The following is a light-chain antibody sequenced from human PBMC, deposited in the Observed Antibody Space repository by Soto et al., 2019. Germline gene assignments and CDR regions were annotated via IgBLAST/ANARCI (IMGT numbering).Light chain of an antibody. V-gene: IGKV3-20*01. CDR1: QSISSSY. CDR3: QQYGSSPRK. Sequence: EIVLTQSRGTLSLSPGERATLSCRASQSISSSYLAWYQQRPGQAPRLLIYGASSRATGITDRFSGSGSGTDFTLTISRLEPEDFAVYFCQQYGSSPRKFGQGTKVEVK. J-gene: IGKJ1*01. CDR2: GAS.